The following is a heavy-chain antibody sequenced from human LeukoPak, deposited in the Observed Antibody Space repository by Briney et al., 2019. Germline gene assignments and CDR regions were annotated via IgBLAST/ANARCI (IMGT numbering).Heavy chain of an antibody. J-gene: IGHJ4*02. D-gene: IGHD6-13*01. CDR1: GDSVSSNSAA. CDR3: ASSMNSYSSSWYYFDY. V-gene: IGHV6-1*01. CDR2: THYRSKWYN. Sequence: SQTLSLTCAISGDSVSSNSAAWNWIRQSPSRGLEWLGRTHYRSKWYNDYAVSVKGRITINPDTSKNQFSLQLNSVTPEDTAVYYCASSMNSYSSSWYYFDYWGQGTLVTVSS.